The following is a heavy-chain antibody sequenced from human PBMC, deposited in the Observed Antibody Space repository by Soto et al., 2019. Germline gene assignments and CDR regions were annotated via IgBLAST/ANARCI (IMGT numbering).Heavy chain of an antibody. CDR1: GYNFSAYS. D-gene: IGHD3-10*01. CDR3: ARLYTMVRGAFDWFDP. J-gene: IGHJ5*02. V-gene: IGHV1-3*04. CDR2: INTANGNT. Sequence: QVQLVQSGAEVRKPGASVKISCKASGYNFSAYSTHWVRQAPGQRFEWMGWINTANGNTKYSRKLQGRVTITRDTLATTDYMELRSLRHEDTAVYYCARLYTMVRGAFDWFDPWGQGTEVIVSS.